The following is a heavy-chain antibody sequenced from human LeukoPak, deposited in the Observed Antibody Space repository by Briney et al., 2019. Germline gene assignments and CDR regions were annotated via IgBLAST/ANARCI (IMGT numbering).Heavy chain of an antibody. CDR2: ISGISGSTT. Sequence: GRSLRPSCAPSGFTFADHAMRWVRQPPGDWREWVSAISGISGSTTIYADSVKGRFAVSRDNSRNTQFLQMNSLRAEDTAVYYCAKNYASGRGVPYAMDVWGQGTTVTVAS. CDR3: AKNYASGRGVPYAMDV. D-gene: IGHD3-10*01. J-gene: IGHJ6*02. CDR1: GFTFADHA. V-gene: IGHV3-23*01.